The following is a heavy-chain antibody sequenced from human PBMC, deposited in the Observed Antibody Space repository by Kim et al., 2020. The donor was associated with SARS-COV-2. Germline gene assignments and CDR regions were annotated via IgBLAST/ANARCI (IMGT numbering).Heavy chain of an antibody. D-gene: IGHD4-4*01. CDR3: ATLPPRRGNSFWYFDL. V-gene: IGHV4-4*02. CDR1: GGSISSSNW. CDR2: IYHSGST. J-gene: IGHJ2*01. Sequence: SETLSLTCAVSGGSISSSNWWSWVRQPPGKGLEWIGEIYHSGSTNYNPSLKSRVTISVDKSKNQFSLKLSSVTAADTAVYYCATLPPRRGNSFWYFDLWGRGTLVTVSS.